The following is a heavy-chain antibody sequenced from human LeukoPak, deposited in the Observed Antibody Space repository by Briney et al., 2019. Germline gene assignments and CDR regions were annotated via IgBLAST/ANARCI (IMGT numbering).Heavy chain of an antibody. Sequence: GGSLRLSCAASGFTFSSYAMHWVRQASGKGLEWVAVISYDGSNKYYADSVKGRFTISRDNSKNTLYLQMNSLRAEDTAVYYCARDGWLQPQTSAFDYWGQGTLVTVSS. CDR3: ARDGWLQPQTSAFDY. V-gene: IGHV3-30-3*01. J-gene: IGHJ4*02. CDR1: GFTFSSYA. D-gene: IGHD5-24*01. CDR2: ISYDGSNK.